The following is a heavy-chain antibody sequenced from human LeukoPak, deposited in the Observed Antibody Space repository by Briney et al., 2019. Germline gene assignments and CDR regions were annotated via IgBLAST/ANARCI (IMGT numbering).Heavy chain of an antibody. D-gene: IGHD1-26*01. Sequence: GSLRLSCAASGFIFDDHVMHWVRQAPGKGLEWVSSISSSSSYIYYADSVKGRFTISRDNSKNTLYLQMNSLRAEDTAVYYCAKGGSSIGMGYFDYWGQGTLVTVSS. J-gene: IGHJ4*02. CDR1: GFIFDDHV. CDR2: ISSSSSYI. CDR3: AKGGSSIGMGYFDY. V-gene: IGHV3-21*04.